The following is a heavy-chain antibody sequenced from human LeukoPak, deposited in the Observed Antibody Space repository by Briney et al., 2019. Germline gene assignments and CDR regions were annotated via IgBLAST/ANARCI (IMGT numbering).Heavy chain of an antibody. J-gene: IGHJ5*02. D-gene: IGHD1-26*01. Sequence: PGGPLTLSCAASGLHHNSQWVSWARPAPGKGREGVANIKQDERQKYSVDYVTRRFTISRVNTTKSLYPQTNRRRAEDTAVYYGAREWELQEEVWFDPWGQGTLVTVSS. V-gene: IGHV3-7*01. CDR2: IKQDERQK. CDR1: GLHHNSQW. CDR3: AREWELQEEVWFDP.